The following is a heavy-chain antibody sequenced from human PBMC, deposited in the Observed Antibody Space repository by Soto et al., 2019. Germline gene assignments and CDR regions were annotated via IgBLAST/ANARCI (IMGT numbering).Heavy chain of an antibody. Sequence: QITLKESGPTLVKPTQTLTLTCTFLGFSLSTSGWGVGGIGHPPGKALEWLALIYWNDVKRYSPSLKSRLTITKDTSKNQVVLTMTNMDPVDTATYYCAHRTDSRGYYYCFDYWGQGTLVTVSS. V-gene: IGHV2-5*01. CDR1: GFSLSTSGWG. CDR3: AHRTDSRGYYYCFDY. CDR2: IYWNDVK. J-gene: IGHJ4*02. D-gene: IGHD3-22*01.